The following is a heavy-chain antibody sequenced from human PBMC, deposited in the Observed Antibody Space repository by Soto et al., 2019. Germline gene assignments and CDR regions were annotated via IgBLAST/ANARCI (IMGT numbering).Heavy chain of an antibody. D-gene: IGHD4-4*01. CDR3: ARNGWGMATVGM. Sequence: EVQLVESGGGLVQPGGSLRLSCAASGFTVSNNYMIWFRLPPGKGLEWVSLIYSGGDTYYADSVKGRFTISRDSSKNTLYLQMNSLRIEDTAVYYCARNGWGMATVGMWGPGTLVTVSS. CDR2: IYSGGDT. V-gene: IGHV3-53*01. J-gene: IGHJ4*02. CDR1: GFTVSNNY.